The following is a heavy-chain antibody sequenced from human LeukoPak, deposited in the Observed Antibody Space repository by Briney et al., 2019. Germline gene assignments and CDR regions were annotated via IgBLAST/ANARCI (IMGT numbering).Heavy chain of an antibody. CDR3: ARSKTSNTYSSSWYYFDY. D-gene: IGHD6-13*01. J-gene: IGHJ4*02. V-gene: IGHV4-38-2*02. CDR1: GYSISSGYY. CDR2: IYHSGST. Sequence: SETLSLTCTVSGYSISSGYYWGWIRQPPGKGLEWIGSIYHSGSTYYNPSLKSRVTISVDTSKNQFSLKLSPVTAADTAVYYCARSKTSNTYSSSWYYFDYWGQGTLVTVPS.